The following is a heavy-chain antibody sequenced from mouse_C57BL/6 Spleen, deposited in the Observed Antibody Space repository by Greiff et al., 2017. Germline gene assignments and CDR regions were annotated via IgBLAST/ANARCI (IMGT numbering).Heavy chain of an antibody. CDR3: ARLYYGSLGNYFDY. V-gene: IGHV1-53*01. D-gene: IGHD2-1*01. CDR1: GYTFTSYW. Sequence: QVQLQQSGTELAKPGASVKLSCKASGYTFTSYWMHWVKQRPGQGLEWIGDINPNNGGTSYNQKFKGKATLTVDKSSSTAYMELRSLTSEDSAVXYCARLYYGSLGNYFDYWGQGTTLTVSS. CDR2: INPNNGGT. J-gene: IGHJ2*01.